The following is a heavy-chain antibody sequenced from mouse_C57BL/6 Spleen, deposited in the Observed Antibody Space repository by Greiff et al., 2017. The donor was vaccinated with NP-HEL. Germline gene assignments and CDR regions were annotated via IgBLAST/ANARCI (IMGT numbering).Heavy chain of an antibody. CDR2: IDPEDGET. V-gene: IGHV14-2*01. Sequence: VTLKESGAELVKPGASVKLSCTASGFNIKDYYMHWVKQRTEQGLEWIGRIDPEDGETKYAPKFQGKATITADTSSNTAYLQLSSLTSEDTAVYYCARSSGNYLAWFAYWGQGTLVTVSA. CDR3: ARSSGNYLAWFAY. D-gene: IGHD2-1*01. CDR1: GFNIKDYY. J-gene: IGHJ3*01.